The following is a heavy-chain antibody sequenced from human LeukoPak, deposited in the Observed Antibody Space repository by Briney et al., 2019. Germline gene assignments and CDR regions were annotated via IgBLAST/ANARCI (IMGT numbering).Heavy chain of an antibody. J-gene: IGHJ4*02. Sequence: GGSLRLSCAASGFTFSSYGIHWVRQAPGKGLGWVAVISNDGSNKYYADLVKGRFTISRDNSKNTLYLQMNSLRPEDTAVYYCAKPPLYCNTPSCYVDYWGQGTLVTVSS. CDR3: AKPPLYCNTPSCYVDY. CDR1: GFTFSSYG. D-gene: IGHD2-2*01. V-gene: IGHV3-30*18. CDR2: ISNDGSNK.